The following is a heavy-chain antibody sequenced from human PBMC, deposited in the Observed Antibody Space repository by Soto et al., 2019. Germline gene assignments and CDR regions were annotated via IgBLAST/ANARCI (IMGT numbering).Heavy chain of an antibody. CDR2: IYPGDSDT. V-gene: IGHV5-51*01. CDR3: ARHDQDQLPGGYYYGMDV. D-gene: IGHD2-2*01. Sequence: GESLKISCKGSGYSFTSYWIGWVRQMPGKGLEWMGIIYPGDSDTRYSPSFQGQVTISADKSISTAYLQWSSLKASDTAMYYCARHDQDQLPGGYYYGMDVWGQGTTVTVSS. J-gene: IGHJ6*02. CDR1: GYSFTSYW.